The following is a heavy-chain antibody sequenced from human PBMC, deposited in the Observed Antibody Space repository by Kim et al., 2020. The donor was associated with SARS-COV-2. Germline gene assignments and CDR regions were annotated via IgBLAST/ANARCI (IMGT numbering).Heavy chain of an antibody. CDR2: ISYDGSNK. CDR3: ARDPGVRGPP. CDR1: GFTFSSYA. V-gene: IGHV3-30*04. D-gene: IGHD3-10*01. Sequence: GGSLRLSCAASGFTFSSYAIHWVRQAPGKGLEWVTVISYDGSNKYYADSVKGRFTISRDNSKNTLYLQMNSLRVEDTAVYYCARDPGVRGPPWGQGTLVTVSS. J-gene: IGHJ5*02.